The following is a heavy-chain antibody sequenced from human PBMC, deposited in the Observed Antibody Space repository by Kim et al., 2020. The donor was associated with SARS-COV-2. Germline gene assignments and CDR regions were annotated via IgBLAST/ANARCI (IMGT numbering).Heavy chain of an antibody. CDR3: ARALGGDSSSEDY. D-gene: IGHD6-13*01. J-gene: IGHJ4*02. V-gene: IGHV4-34*01. CDR1: GGSFSGYY. CDR2: INHSGST. Sequence: SETLSLTCAVYGGSFSGYYWSWIRQPPGKGLEWIGEINHSGSTNYNPSLKSRVTISVDTSKNQFSLKLSSVTAADTAVYYCARALGGDSSSEDYWGQGTLVTVSS.